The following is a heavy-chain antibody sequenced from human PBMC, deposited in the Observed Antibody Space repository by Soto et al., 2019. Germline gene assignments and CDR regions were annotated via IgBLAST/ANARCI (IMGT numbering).Heavy chain of an antibody. CDR1: GYTFSDFF. V-gene: IGHV1-2*02. D-gene: IGHD3-10*01. CDR3: TRGVIPPATLIFGYNSFDP. J-gene: IGHJ5*02. Sequence: QVQLVQSGAEVTKPGASVRVSCKTSGYTFSDFFIHWVRQAPRQGLEWMGWINPKSGGTDYARKFKGRVTMTRDTSSSTVYMELSSLTSDDTAIYFCTRGVIPPATLIFGYNSFDPWGQGVLVTVSS. CDR2: INPKSGGT.